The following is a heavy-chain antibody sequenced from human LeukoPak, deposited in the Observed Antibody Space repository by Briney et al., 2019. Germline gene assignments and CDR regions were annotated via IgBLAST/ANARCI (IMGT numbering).Heavy chain of an antibody. V-gene: IGHV3-74*01. D-gene: IGHD2-2*02. CDR1: GFTLSTYW. Sequence: GGSLRLSCAASGFTLSTYWMHWVRQAPGKGLVWVSRINPDGSTTTYADSVEGRFTISRDNAKNSLYLQMNSLRVEDTAVYYCARDVVPATINQYYYYMDVWGKGTTVTVSS. CDR2: INPDGSTT. J-gene: IGHJ6*03. CDR3: ARDVVPATINQYYYYMDV.